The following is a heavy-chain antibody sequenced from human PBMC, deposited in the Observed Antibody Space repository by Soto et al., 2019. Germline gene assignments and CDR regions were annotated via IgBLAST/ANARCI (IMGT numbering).Heavy chain of an antibody. CDR3: ARLRIYCSGGSCYSYFDY. J-gene: IGHJ4*02. CDR2: IYYNGNA. Sequence: SETLSLTCTVSGGSISGRSYYWAWIRQPPGKGLEWIGNIYYNGNAYYNPSLKSRVTISVDTSKNQFSLKLSSVTAADTAVYYCARLRIYCSGGSCYSYFDYWGQGTLLTVS. V-gene: IGHV4-39*01. CDR1: GGSISGRSYY. D-gene: IGHD2-15*01.